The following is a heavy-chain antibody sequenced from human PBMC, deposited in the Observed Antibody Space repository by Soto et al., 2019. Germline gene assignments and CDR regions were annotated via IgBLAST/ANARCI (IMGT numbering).Heavy chain of an antibody. CDR3: ARRAHYYGSSGYYSRLYRMDV. CDR2: IDPSDSYT. J-gene: IGHJ6*02. CDR1: GYSFTSYW. D-gene: IGHD3-22*01. V-gene: IGHV5-10-1*01. Sequence: PGESLKISCKGSGYSFTSYWISWVRQMPGKGLEWMGRIDPSDSYTNYSPSFQGHVTISADKSISTAYLQWSSLKASDTAMYYCARRAHYYGSSGYYSRLYRMDVWGQGTTVTVSS.